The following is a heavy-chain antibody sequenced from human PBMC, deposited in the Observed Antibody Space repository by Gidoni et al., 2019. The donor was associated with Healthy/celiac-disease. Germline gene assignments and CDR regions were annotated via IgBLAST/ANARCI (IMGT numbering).Heavy chain of an antibody. Sequence: QVQLQQWGAGLLKPSETLSLTCAVYGGSFSGYYWSWFRQPPGKGLEWNGEINHSGSTNYNPSLKSRVTISVDTSKNQFSLKLSSVTAADAAVYYCARWHYDVWSGFVYWGQGTLVTVSS. CDR3: ARWHYDVWSGFVY. D-gene: IGHD3-3*01. CDR1: GGSFSGYY. CDR2: INHSGST. J-gene: IGHJ4*02. V-gene: IGHV4-34*01.